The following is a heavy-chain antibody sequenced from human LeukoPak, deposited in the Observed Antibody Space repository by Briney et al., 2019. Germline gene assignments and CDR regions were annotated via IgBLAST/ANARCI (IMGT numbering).Heavy chain of an antibody. CDR1: GGSISSGGYY. D-gene: IGHD3-22*01. CDR3: AREGGSGFISDAFDI. J-gene: IGHJ3*02. CDR2: IYYSGST. Sequence: SETLSLTCTVSGGSISSGGYYWSWIRQPPGKGLEWIGYIYYSGSTNYNPSLKSRVTISVDTSKNQFSLKLSSVTAADTAVYYCAREGGSGFISDAFDIWGQGAMVTVSS. V-gene: IGHV4-61*08.